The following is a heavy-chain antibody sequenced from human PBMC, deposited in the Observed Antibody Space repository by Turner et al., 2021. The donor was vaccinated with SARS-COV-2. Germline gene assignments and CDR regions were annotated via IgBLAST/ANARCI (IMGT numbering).Heavy chain of an antibody. J-gene: IGHJ4*02. Sequence: EVQLVESGGGLVQPGGSRRLSCAASGFTSSGYSMNWVRQAPGKGLGWVSYISSSSSTIYYADSVKGRFTISRDNAKNSLYLQMNSLRAEDTAVYYCARDLGSIAVANWGQGTLVTVSS. CDR2: ISSSSSTI. CDR3: ARDLGSIAVAN. CDR1: GFTSSGYS. D-gene: IGHD6-19*01. V-gene: IGHV3-48*01.